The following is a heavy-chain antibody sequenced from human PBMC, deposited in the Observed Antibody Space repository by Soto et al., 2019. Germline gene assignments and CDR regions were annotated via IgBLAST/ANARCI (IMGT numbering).Heavy chain of an antibody. CDR2: IYYSGST. D-gene: IGHD2-2*01. Sequence: PSETLSLTCTVSGGSISSGNYYWSWIRQHPGKGLEWIGYIYYSGSTYYNPSLKSRVTISVDTSKNQFSLKLTSVTAADTAVYYCARLGKYYQSLDHWGPGTLVTVSS. CDR3: ARLGKYYQSLDH. J-gene: IGHJ5*02. CDR1: GGSISSGNYY. V-gene: IGHV4-31*03.